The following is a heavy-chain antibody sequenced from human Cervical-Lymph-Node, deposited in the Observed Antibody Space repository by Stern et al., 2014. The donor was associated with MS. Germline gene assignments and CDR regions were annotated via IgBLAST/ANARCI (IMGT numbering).Heavy chain of an antibody. CDR3: AKTGGYSGGWYYFDY. CDR2: ISYDGINK. D-gene: IGHD6-19*01. V-gene: IGHV3-30*18. J-gene: IGHJ4*02. Sequence: VQLLESGGGVVQPGRSLRLSCAASGFTFSSYGIHWVRQAPGKGLEWVAVISYDGINKYYVDSVKGRFTISRDNSKSTLYLEMNSLRAEDTAVYYCAKTGGYSGGWYYFDYWGQGTLVTVSS. CDR1: GFTFSSYG.